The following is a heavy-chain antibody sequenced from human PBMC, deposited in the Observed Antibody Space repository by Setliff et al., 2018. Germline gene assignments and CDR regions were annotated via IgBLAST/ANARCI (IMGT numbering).Heavy chain of an antibody. CDR2: ISGSSGDA. V-gene: IGHV1-18*01. J-gene: IGHJ6*02. CDR3: ARDSRIRFTKEEGGAYYYGMDV. Sequence: ASVKVSCKASTHTFINYGMSWVRQIPGHGLEWMGWISGSSGDASYAQKFQGRVIITLDTLTTTAYMELRSLRSDDTAVYYCARDSRIRFTKEEGGAYYYGMDVWGQGTTVTVS. CDR1: THTFINYG. D-gene: IGHD2-8*01.